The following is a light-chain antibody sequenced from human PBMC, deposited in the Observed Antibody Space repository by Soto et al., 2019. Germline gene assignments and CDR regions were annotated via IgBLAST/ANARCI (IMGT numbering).Light chain of an antibody. V-gene: IGKV1-39*01. CDR1: PSIGTY. CDR3: QQSYSIPLT. Sequence: DIPMTQSPSSLSASVGDRVTITCRASPSIGTYLNWYQHKLGKAPKLLIYAASSLQGGVPSRFTGSGSGTDFTLTINSLQPEDVATYFCQQSYSIPLTFGQGTRLEIK. CDR2: AAS. J-gene: IGKJ5*01.